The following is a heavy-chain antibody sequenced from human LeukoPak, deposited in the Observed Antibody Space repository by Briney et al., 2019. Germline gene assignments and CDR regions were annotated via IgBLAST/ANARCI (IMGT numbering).Heavy chain of an antibody. D-gene: IGHD4-23*01. CDR3: AADSLHNSAQTADY. J-gene: IGHJ4*02. CDR1: GYTFTGYY. Sequence: GASVKVSCKASGYTFTGYYMHWVRQAPGQGLEWMGWINPNSGGTNYAQKFQGRVTMTRDTSISTAYMELSRLRSDDTAVYYCAADSLHNSAQTADYWGQGTLVTVSS. CDR2: INPNSGGT. V-gene: IGHV1-2*02.